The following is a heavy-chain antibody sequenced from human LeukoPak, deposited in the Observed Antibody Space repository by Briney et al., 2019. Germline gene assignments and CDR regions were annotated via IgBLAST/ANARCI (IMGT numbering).Heavy chain of an antibody. CDR3: AREGDSGSYYVFDY. J-gene: IGHJ4*02. CDR1: GYTFTDYY. D-gene: IGHD1-26*01. Sequence: ASVKVSCKASGYTFTDYYMHWVRQAPGQGLEWMGWINPNSGGTNYAQKFQGRVTMTRDTSISTAYMELSRLRSDDTAVYYCAREGDSGSYYVFDYWGQGTLVTVSS. CDR2: INPNSGGT. V-gene: IGHV1-2*02.